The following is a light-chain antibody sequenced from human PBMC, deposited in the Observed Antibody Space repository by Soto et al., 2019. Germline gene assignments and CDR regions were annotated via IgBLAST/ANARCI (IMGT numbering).Light chain of an antibody. CDR3: QPYDSSLIGFYV. V-gene: IGLV1-40*01. Sequence: QSVLTQPPSVSGAPGQRVTISCTGSSTNIGAGYDVHWYQQLPGTAPKLLIYGNSNRPSGVPDRFSGSKSGTSASLAITGLQAEDVADYYRQPYDSSLIGFYVFGTAPKI. J-gene: IGLJ1*01. CDR1: STNIGAGYD. CDR2: GNS.